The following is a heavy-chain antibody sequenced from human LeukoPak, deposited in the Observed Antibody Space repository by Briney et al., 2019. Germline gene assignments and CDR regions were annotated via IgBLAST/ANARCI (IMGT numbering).Heavy chain of an antibody. CDR1: GFTFSSYA. CDR3: AKFYGGFIVVVPAAPILY. D-gene: IGHD2-2*01. J-gene: IGHJ4*02. V-gene: IGHV3-23*01. Sequence: GGSLRPSCAASGFTFSSYAMSWVRQAPGEGLEWVSAISGSGGSTYYADSVKGRFTISRDNSKNTLYMQMNSLRAEDTAVYYCAKFYGGFIVVVPAAPILYWGQGTLVTVSS. CDR2: ISGSGGST.